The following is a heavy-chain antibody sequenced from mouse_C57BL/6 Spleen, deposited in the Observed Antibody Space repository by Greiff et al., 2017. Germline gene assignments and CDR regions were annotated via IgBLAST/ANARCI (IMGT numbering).Heavy chain of an antibody. CDR3: AVGTTGLDY. CDR1: GYTFTDYY. V-gene: IGHV1-26*01. D-gene: IGHD1-1*01. CDR2: INPNNGGT. J-gene: IGHJ2*01. Sequence: VQLQQSGPELVKPGASVKISCKASGYTFTDYYMNWVKQSHGKSLEWIGDINPNNGGTSYNQKFKGKATLTVDKSSSTAYMELRSLTSEDSAVYYCAVGTTGLDYWGQGTTLTVSS.